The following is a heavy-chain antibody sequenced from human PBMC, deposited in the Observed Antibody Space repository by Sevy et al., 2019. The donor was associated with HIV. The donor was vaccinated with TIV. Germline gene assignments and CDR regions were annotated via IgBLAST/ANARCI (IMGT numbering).Heavy chain of an antibody. D-gene: IGHD2-8*02. CDR3: ASDREVLRVVYAIPFDVFDI. V-gene: IGHV3-30*02. CDR2: IRNDGTNE. Sequence: GESLKISCAASGFTFSNHAMHWVRQAPGKGLEWGAFIRNDGTNEYYADSVKGRFTISRDNTKNTLYLQMNSLRPEVTAVYYGASDREVLRVVYAIPFDVFDIWGQGTMVTVSS. J-gene: IGHJ3*02. CDR1: GFTFSNHA.